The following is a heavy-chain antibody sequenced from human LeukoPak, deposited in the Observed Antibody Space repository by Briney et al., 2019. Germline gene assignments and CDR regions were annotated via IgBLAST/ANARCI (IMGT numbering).Heavy chain of an antibody. CDR2: ISSSSSYI. Sequence: PGGSLRLSCAASGFTFSSYSMNWVRQAPGKGLEWVSSISSSSSYIYYADSVKGRFTISRDNSKNTLYLQMNSLRAEDTAVYYCARDPVVGAEQPTFDYWGQGTLVTVSS. V-gene: IGHV3-21*01. CDR3: ARDPVVGAEQPTFDY. CDR1: GFTFSSYS. J-gene: IGHJ4*02. D-gene: IGHD1-26*01.